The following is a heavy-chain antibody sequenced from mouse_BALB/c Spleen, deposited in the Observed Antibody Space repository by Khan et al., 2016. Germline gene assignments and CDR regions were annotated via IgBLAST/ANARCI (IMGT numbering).Heavy chain of an antibody. CDR3: ARNFRTPGYYTMDY. V-gene: IGHV2-4-1*01. J-gene: IGHJ4*01. CDR2: IWNGGNT. CDR1: GSSLTSYG. Sequence: VELVESGPGLVQPSQSLSITCTVSGSSLTSYGVHWVRQSPGKGLEWLGVIWNGGNTDYNAAFISRLSISKDNSKSQVFVNMNILQADDTAIYYCARNFRTPGYYTMDYWGQGTSVTVSS.